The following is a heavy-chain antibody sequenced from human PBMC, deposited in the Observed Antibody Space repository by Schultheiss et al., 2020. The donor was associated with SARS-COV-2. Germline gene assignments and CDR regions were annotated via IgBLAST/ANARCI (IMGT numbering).Heavy chain of an antibody. Sequence: SETLSLTCAVSGGSISSGGYYWSWIRQPPGKGLEWIGEINHSGSTNYNPSLKSRVTISVDTSKNQFSLKLSSVTAADTAVYYCARYRRDRQWLARDSYYYYGMDVWGQGTTVTVSS. D-gene: IGHD6-19*01. CDR2: INHSGST. CDR1: GGSISSGGYY. CDR3: ARYRRDRQWLARDSYYYYGMDV. J-gene: IGHJ6*02. V-gene: IGHV4-39*07.